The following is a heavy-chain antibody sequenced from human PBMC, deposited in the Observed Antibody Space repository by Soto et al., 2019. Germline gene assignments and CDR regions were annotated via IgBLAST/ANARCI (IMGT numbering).Heavy chain of an antibody. Sequence: GGSLRLSCAASGFTFSSYSMNWVRQAPGKGLEWVSDISGSSGSTYYADSVKGRFTISRDNSKNSLYLQMNSLRAEDTAVYYCANPVGDCYPKGNWFDSWGQGTLVTVSS. J-gene: IGHJ5*01. CDR2: ISGSSGST. V-gene: IGHV3-23*01. CDR1: GFTFSSYS. D-gene: IGHD2-21*02. CDR3: ANPVGDCYPKGNWFDS.